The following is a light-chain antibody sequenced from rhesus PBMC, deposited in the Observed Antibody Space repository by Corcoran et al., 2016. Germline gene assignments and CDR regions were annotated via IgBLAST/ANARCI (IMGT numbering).Light chain of an antibody. CDR3: SAWDSSLSAYI. V-gene: IGLV10-114*01. Sequence: QAGLTQPPSVSKGLRQTAMLTCTGNSNNVGNQGAAWLQQHQGHPPKLLSYRNNNRPSGISERFSASRSGNTASLTITGLQPEDEADYYCSAWDSSLSAYIFGAGTRLTVL. CDR2: RNN. J-gene: IGLJ1*01. CDR1: SNNVGNQG.